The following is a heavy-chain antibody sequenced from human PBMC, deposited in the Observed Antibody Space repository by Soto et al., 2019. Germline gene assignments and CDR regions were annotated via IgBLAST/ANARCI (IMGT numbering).Heavy chain of an antibody. D-gene: IGHD4-17*01. Sequence: EVQLLESGGGLVQAGGSLRLSCAASGFTFSRDGMSWVRQAPGKGLEWVSLITDNGRSTYYADSVKGRFTISRDNTTNTLFLQMNSLRAEDTAVYYCAKERATTTAFDYWGQGALVTVSS. J-gene: IGHJ4*02. CDR2: ITDNGRST. CDR3: AKERATTTAFDY. V-gene: IGHV3-23*01. CDR1: GFTFSRDG.